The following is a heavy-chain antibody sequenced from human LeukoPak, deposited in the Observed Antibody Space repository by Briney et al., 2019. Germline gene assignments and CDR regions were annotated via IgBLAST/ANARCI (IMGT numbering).Heavy chain of an antibody. Sequence: GGSLRLSCAASGFTFSSYSMNWVRQAPGKGLEWVSGIIPSGHTIYYAGSVKGRFTISRDNAKNSLYLQMNSLRAEDTAVYYCARENSGSYYQFDYWGQGTLVTVSS. CDR2: IIPSGHTI. J-gene: IGHJ4*02. V-gene: IGHV3-21*01. CDR1: GFTFSSYS. CDR3: ARENSGSYYQFDY. D-gene: IGHD1-26*01.